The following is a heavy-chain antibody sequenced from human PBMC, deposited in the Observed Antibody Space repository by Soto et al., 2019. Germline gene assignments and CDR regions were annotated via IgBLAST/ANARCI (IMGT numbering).Heavy chain of an antibody. D-gene: IGHD2-15*01. CDR2: IYYNGST. Sequence: QVQLQESGPGLVKPSETLSLTCTVSGGSISSYYWCWIRQPPGKGLEWIGYIYYNGSTNYNPTLKSRVTISVDTSKNQFSLKLSSVPAADTAVYYCARRYGGTFDYWGQGTLVTVSS. J-gene: IGHJ4*02. CDR3: ARRYGGTFDY. CDR1: GGSISSYY. V-gene: IGHV4-59*08.